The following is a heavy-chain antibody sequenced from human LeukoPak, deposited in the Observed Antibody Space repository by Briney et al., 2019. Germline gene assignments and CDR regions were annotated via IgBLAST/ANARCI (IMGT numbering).Heavy chain of an antibody. Sequence: ASVKVSCKASGYTFTSYGISWVRQAPGQGLEWMGWISAYNGNTNYAQKLQGRVTMTTDTSTSTAYMELRSLRSDDTAVYYCARATTGSGSYFRVWFDPWGQGTLVTVSS. D-gene: IGHD1-26*01. V-gene: IGHV1-18*01. CDR2: ISAYNGNT. CDR1: GYTFTSYG. CDR3: ARATTGSGSYFRVWFDP. J-gene: IGHJ5*02.